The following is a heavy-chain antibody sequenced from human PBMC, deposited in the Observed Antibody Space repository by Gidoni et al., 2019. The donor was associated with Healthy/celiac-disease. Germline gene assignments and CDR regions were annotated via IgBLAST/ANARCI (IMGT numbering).Heavy chain of an antibody. V-gene: IGHV4-59*01. J-gene: IGHJ3*02. CDR3: ARDPKGGDDAFDI. CDR2: IYYSGST. CDR1: GGSISSYY. D-gene: IGHD3-16*01. Sequence: QVQLQESGPGLVKPSETLSLTCTVSGGSISSYYWSWIRQPPGKGLEWIGYIYYSGSTNYNPSLKSRVTISVDTSKNQFSLKLSSVTAADTAVYYCARDPKGGDDAFDIWGQGTMVTVSS.